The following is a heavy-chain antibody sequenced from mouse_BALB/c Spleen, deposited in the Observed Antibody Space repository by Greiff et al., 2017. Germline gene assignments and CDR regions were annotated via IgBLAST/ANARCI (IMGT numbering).Heavy chain of an antibody. D-gene: IGHD2-4*01. CDR3: ARGGITTRAMDY. CDR2: IDPANGNT. Sequence: EVKLMESGAELVKPGASVKLSCTASGFNIKDTYMHWVKQRPEQGLEWIGRIDPANGNTKYDPKFQGKATITADTSSNTAYLQLSSLTSEDTAVYYCARGGITTRAMDYWGQGTSVTVSS. J-gene: IGHJ4*01. CDR1: GFNIKDTY. V-gene: IGHV14-3*02.